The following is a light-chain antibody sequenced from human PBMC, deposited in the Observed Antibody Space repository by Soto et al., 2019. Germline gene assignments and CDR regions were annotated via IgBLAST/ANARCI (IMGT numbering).Light chain of an antibody. CDR2: GAS. CDR3: QQYDTSPLT. J-gene: IGKJ4*01. V-gene: IGKV3-20*01. Sequence: EIVLTQSPGTPSLSPGERATLSCRASQSVNNNYLAWYQQKPGQAPRLLIYGASSRATGVPDRFSGSGSGTDFTLTISRLEPEDFAVYHCQQYDTSPLTFGGGTKVEIK. CDR1: QSVNNNY.